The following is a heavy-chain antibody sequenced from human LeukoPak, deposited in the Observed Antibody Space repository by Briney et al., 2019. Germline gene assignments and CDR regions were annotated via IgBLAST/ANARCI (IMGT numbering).Heavy chain of an antibody. CDR2: AGWAGGTT. V-gene: IGHV3-43*01. CDR1: GFNFDRYT. CDR3: AKELDTMFFDY. J-gene: IGHJ4*02. Sequence: GGFLRLSCATSGFNFDRYTTHWVRQAPGKGLEWVSLAGWAGGTTFYSDSVRGRFTISRDSGRKSVYLQMNSLTTDDTAFYFCAKELDTMFFDYWGQGALVTVSS. D-gene: IGHD3-10*02.